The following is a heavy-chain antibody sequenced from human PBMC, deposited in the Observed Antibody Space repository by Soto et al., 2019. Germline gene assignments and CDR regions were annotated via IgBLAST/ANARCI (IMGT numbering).Heavy chain of an antibody. CDR1: GGSFSGYY. J-gene: IGHJ6*02. Sequence: ETLSLTCAVYGGSFSGYYWSWIRQPPGKGLEWIGEINHSGSTNYNPSLKSRVTISVDTSKNQFSLKLSSVTAADTAVYYCLNYYEGHSDYYYYGMDVWGQGTTVTVSS. CDR3: LNYYEGHSDYYYYGMDV. CDR2: INHSGST. V-gene: IGHV4-34*01. D-gene: IGHD3-22*01.